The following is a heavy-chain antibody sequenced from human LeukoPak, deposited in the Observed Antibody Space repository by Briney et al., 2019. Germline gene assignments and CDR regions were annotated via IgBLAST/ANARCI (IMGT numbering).Heavy chain of an antibody. CDR3: ARDAVSTTTVGGIDY. D-gene: IGHD5/OR15-5a*01. Sequence: ASVKVSCKASGYTFTNYGISLVRQAPGQGLEWMGWISGYSGNTKYAEKIQGRVTMTTDTSTSTTYMELRSLRSDDKAVYYCARDAVSTTTVGGIDYWGQGTLVTVSP. CDR1: GYTFTNYG. V-gene: IGHV1-18*01. J-gene: IGHJ4*02. CDR2: ISGYSGNT.